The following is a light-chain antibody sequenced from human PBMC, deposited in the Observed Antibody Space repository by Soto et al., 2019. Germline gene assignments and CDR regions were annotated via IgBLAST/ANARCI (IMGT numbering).Light chain of an antibody. CDR2: AAS. J-gene: IGKJ5*01. CDR1: QSVSTY. CDR3: QQSYSTPIT. V-gene: IGKV3-11*01. Sequence: EMVLTQPPGTLSLSPGERATLSCRASQSVSTYLAWYQQQPGQAPRLLIYAASSLQSGVPSRFSGSGSGTDFTLTISSLQPEDFATYYCQQSYSTPITFGQGTRLAIK.